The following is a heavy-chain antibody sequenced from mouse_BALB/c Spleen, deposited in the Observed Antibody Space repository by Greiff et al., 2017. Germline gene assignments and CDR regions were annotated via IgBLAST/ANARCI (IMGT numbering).Heavy chain of an antibody. CDR1: GFTFSSYA. J-gene: IGHJ4*01. CDR2: ISSGGST. CDR3: AREGLMITTYAMDD. D-gene: IGHD2-4*01. Sequence: EVKLMESGGGLVKPGGSLKLSCAASGFTFSSYAMSWVRQTPEKRLEWVASISSGGSTYYPDSVKGRFTISRDNARNILYLQMSSLRSEDTAMYYCAREGLMITTYAMDDWGQGTSVTVSS. V-gene: IGHV5-6-5*01.